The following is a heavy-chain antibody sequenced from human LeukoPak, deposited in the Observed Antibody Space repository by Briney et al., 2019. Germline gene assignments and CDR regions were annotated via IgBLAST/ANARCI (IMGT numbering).Heavy chain of an antibody. CDR1: GYTFTNCY. V-gene: IGHV1-2*02. J-gene: IGHJ4*02. D-gene: IGHD2-2*01. CDR3: ARANFLYCSSSTCLFDY. Sequence: ASVKVSCKASGYTFTNCYMHWVRQAPGQGFEWMGWINPNDGDTNYVQKFQGRVTMTRDTSISTAHMEVSRLRSDDTAVYYCARANFLYCSSSTCLFDYWGQGTLVTVSS. CDR2: INPNDGDT.